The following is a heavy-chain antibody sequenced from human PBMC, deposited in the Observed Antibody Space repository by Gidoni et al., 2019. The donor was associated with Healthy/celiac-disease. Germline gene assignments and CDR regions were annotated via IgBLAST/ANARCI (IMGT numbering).Heavy chain of an antibody. V-gene: IGHV4-4*07. D-gene: IGHD5-18*01. CDR1: GGSISSYY. CDR2: IYTRGST. Sequence: QVQLQESGPGLVKPSETLSLTCTVPGGSISSYYWSWLRQPAGKGLRWIGRIYTRGSTHYNPSLKSRVTMAVDTSKNQFSLKLSSVTAADTAVYYCARGIPKTRKYYYYYGMDVWGQGTTVTVSS. CDR3: ARGIPKTRKYYYYYGMDV. J-gene: IGHJ6*02.